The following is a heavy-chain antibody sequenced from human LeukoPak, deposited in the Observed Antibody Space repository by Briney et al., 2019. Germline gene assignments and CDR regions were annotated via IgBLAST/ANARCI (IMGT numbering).Heavy chain of an antibody. D-gene: IGHD4-23*01. CDR3: ARQTTSPVDYFDY. Sequence: PSETLSLTCAVYGGSFSGNYWSWIRQPPGKGLEWIGEINHSGSTNYNPSLKSRVTISVDTSKKQFSLKLSSVTAADTAVYYCARQTTSPVDYFDYWGQGTLVIVSS. CDR1: GGSFSGNY. V-gene: IGHV4-34*01. J-gene: IGHJ4*02. CDR2: INHSGST.